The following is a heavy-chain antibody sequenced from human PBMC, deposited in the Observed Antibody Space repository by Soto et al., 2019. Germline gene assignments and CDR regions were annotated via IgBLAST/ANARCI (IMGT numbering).Heavy chain of an antibody. CDR1: GYTFTSYF. CDR2: INPISGST. Sequence: ASVKVSCKASGYTFTSYFMHWVRQAPGQGLEWMGIINPISGSTTYAQRFQGRVTVTRDTSTNTVYMELSSLRSEDTAVYYCARSYSSSQQYDYWRQGTLVTVSS. V-gene: IGHV1-46*03. J-gene: IGHJ4*02. D-gene: IGHD6-13*01. CDR3: ARSYSSSQQYDY.